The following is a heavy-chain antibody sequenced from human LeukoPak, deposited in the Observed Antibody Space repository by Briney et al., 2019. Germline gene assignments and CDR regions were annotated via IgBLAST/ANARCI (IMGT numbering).Heavy chain of an antibody. CDR2: INPSGGST. V-gene: IGHV1-46*01. CDR3: ASLRGGTSGSSGYDESSDY. D-gene: IGHD5-12*01. Sequence: ASVKVSCKASGYTFTSYYMHWVRQAPGQGLEWMGIINPSGGSTSYAQKFQGRVTMTRDTSISTAYMELSRLRSDDTAVYYCASLRGGTSGSSGYDESSDYWGQGTLVTVSS. CDR1: GYTFTSYY. J-gene: IGHJ4*02.